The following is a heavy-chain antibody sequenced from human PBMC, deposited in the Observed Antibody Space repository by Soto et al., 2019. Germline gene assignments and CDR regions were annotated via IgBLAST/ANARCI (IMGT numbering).Heavy chain of an antibody. Sequence: PGGSLRLSCAASGVTFSSYAMSWVRQAPGKGLEWVSAISGSGGSTYYADSVKGRFTISRDNSKNTLYLQMNSLRAEDTAVYYCAKASAIFYYYYYMDVWGKGTTVTVSS. CDR2: ISGSGGST. V-gene: IGHV3-23*01. D-gene: IGHD3-3*01. J-gene: IGHJ6*03. CDR3: AKASAIFYYYYYMDV. CDR1: GVTFSSYA.